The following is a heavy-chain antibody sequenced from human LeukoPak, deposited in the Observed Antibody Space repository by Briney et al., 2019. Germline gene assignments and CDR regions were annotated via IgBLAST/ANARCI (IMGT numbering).Heavy chain of an antibody. CDR2: IRSKVYGGTT. Sequence: GRSLRLSCTASGFTFVDYAMSWVRQAPGKGLEWVGFIRSKVYGGTTEYAASVKGRFTISRDDSKSIAYLQMNSLKTEDTAVYYCTKGSRYCDSTSCPYYYMDVWGKGTTVTVSS. V-gene: IGHV3-49*04. CDR1: GFTFVDYA. CDR3: TKGSRYCDSTSCPYYYMDV. D-gene: IGHD2-2*01. J-gene: IGHJ6*03.